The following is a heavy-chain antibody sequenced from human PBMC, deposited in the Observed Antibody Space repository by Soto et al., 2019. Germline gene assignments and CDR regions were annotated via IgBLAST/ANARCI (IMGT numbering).Heavy chain of an antibody. CDR1: GGLFSSYP. J-gene: IGHJ4*02. Sequence: QEQLVQSGAEVKKPGSSVKVSCKASGGLFSSYPISWVRQVPGQGLEWMGGIIPVFQTAYHTQRCQSRVTITADESTNTAYMELRSLRSEDTAIYYCARGGSGYTWFNEFWGQGTLVTVSS. CDR3: ARGGSGYTWFNEF. V-gene: IGHV1-69*01. CDR2: IIPVFQTA. D-gene: IGHD3-22*01.